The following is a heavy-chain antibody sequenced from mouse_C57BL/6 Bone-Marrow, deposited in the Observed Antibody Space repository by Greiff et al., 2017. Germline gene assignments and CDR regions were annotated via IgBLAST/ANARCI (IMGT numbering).Heavy chain of an antibody. V-gene: IGHV1-15*01. CDR1: GYTFTDYE. CDR3: TRRPFYGSSPAWFAY. D-gene: IGHD1-1*01. Sequence: VQLQQSGAELVRPGASVTLSCKASGYTFTDYEMHWVKQTPVHGLEWIGAIDPETGGTAYNQKFKGKAILTADKSSSTAYMEPRSLTSEDSAVYYWTRRPFYGSSPAWFAYWGQGTLVTGSA. J-gene: IGHJ3*01. CDR2: IDPETGGT.